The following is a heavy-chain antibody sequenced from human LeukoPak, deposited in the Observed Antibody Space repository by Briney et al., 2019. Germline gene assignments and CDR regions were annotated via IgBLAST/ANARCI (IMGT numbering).Heavy chain of an antibody. CDR2: IYSYNGNT. D-gene: IGHD3-16*01. J-gene: IGHJ4*02. CDR3: ARITGTTFGFSDY. CDR1: GYTFTSYG. V-gene: IGHV1-18*01. Sequence: ASVKVSCKASGYTFTSYGISWVRQAPGQGLEWMGWIYSYNGNTNYAQKFQGRVTMTRDTSISTAYMELSRLRSDDTAVYYCARITGTTFGFSDYWGQGTLVTVSS.